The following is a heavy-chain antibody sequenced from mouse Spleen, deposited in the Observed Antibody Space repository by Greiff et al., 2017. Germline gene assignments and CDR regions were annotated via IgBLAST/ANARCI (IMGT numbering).Heavy chain of an antibody. CDR2: INPGNGGT. D-gene: IGHD2-14*01. V-gene: IGHV1-53*01. CDR1: GYTFTSYW. CDR3: AREGLWERPDY. J-gene: IGHJ2*01. Sequence: VQLQQPGTELVKPGASVKLSCKASGYTFTSYWMHWVKQRPGQGLEWIGNINPGNGGTNYNEKFKSKATLTVDKSSSTSYMQLSSLTSEDSAVYYCAREGLWERPDYWGQGTTLTVSS.